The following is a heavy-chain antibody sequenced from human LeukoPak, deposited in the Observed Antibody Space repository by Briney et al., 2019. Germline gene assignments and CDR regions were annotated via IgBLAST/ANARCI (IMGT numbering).Heavy chain of an antibody. CDR3: ARDRTPGGI. CDR1: GGSFSGYY. V-gene: IGHV4-59*01. D-gene: IGHD1-26*01. Sequence: SETLSLTCAVYGGSFSGYYWSWIRQPPGKGLEWIGYIYYSGSTNYNPSLKSRVTISVDASKNQFSLKLSSVTAADTAVYYCARDRTPGGIWGQGTLVTVSS. CDR2: IYYSGST. J-gene: IGHJ4*02.